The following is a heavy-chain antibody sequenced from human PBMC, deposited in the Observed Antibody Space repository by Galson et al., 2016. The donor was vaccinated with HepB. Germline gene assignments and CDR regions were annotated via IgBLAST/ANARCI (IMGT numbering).Heavy chain of an antibody. J-gene: IGHJ5*02. D-gene: IGHD3-10*01. CDR3: ARDRATRGSWFDP. CDR1: GFTFSSSW. V-gene: IGHV3-7*01. CDR2: INRDGSET. Sequence: SLRLSCAASGFTFSSSWMSWVRQAPGKGLEWVANINRDGSETYYVNSVKGRFTISRDNAKNSLYLQINSLRGEDTADYYCARDRATRGSWFDPWGQGTRVTVS.